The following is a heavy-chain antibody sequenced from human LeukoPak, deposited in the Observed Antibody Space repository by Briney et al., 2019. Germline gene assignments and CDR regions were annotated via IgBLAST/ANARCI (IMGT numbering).Heavy chain of an antibody. CDR1: GFTFSSYS. Sequence: GGSLRLSCAVSGFTFSSYSMNWVRQAPGKGLEWVSSISSSSSYIFYADSVKGRFTISRDNAKNSLYLQMNSLRAEDTAVYYCARDRGDRFDYWGQGTLVTVSS. J-gene: IGHJ4*02. CDR2: ISSSSSYI. CDR3: ARDRGDRFDY. D-gene: IGHD4-17*01. V-gene: IGHV3-21*01.